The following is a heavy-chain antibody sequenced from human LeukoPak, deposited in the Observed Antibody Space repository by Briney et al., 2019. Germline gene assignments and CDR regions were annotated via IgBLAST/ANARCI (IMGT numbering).Heavy chain of an antibody. CDR3: AKRGVVIRVILVGFHKEAYYFDS. V-gene: IGHV3-23*01. J-gene: IGHJ4*02. CDR1: GITLSNYG. D-gene: IGHD3-22*01. CDR2: ISDSGGRT. Sequence: GGSLRLSCAVSGITLSNYGMSWVRQAPGKGLEWVAGISDSGGRTNYKDSVKGRFTISRDNPKNTLYVKMNSLRADDTAVYFCAKRGVVIRVILVGFHKEAYYFDSWGQGALVTVSS.